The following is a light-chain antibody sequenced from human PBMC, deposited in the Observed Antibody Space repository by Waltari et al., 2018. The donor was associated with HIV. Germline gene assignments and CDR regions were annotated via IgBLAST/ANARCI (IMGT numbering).Light chain of an antibody. Sequence: EIVLTQSPGTLSLSPGERATLSCRASQSISSSYLVWLQQKPGQDPRLLIYGASSRATGIPVRFIGMASVTDFSLTISRLDPVDFAVYYCQPYGSSPRPFGQAT. CDR1: QSISSSY. J-gene: IGKJ1*01. CDR2: GAS. CDR3: QPYGSSPRP. V-gene: IGKV3-20*01.